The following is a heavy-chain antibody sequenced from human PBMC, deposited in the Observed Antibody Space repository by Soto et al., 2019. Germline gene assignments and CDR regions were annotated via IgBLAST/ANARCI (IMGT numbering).Heavy chain of an antibody. CDR2: IYYSGST. CDR3: ASQSITMVRGVIVVLFDP. D-gene: IGHD3-10*01. J-gene: IGHJ5*02. V-gene: IGHV4-39*01. Sequence: PSETLSLTCTVSGGSISSSSYYWGWIRQPPGRGLEWIGSIYYSGSTYYNPSLKSRVTISVDTSKNQFSLKLSSVTAADTAVYYCASQSITMVRGVIVVLFDPWGQGTRVTVSS. CDR1: GGSISSSSYY.